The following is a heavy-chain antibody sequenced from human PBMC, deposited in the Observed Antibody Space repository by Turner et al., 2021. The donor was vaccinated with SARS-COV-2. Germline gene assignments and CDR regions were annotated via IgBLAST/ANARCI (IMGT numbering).Heavy chain of an antibody. Sequence: VQLVDSGGGLVKPGGSLRLSCAASGFPFSSYRMNWVRQAPEKGLEWVASINSGSSYIYYADSLKGRVTISRDNTKRSLFLQMNSLRVEDTAVYYCTRSRDYYGSGTYYNYDYWGQGTLVTVSS. J-gene: IGHJ4*02. CDR1: GFPFSSYR. D-gene: IGHD3-10*01. CDR3: TRSRDYYGSGTYYNYDY. V-gene: IGHV3-21*02. CDR2: INSGSSYI.